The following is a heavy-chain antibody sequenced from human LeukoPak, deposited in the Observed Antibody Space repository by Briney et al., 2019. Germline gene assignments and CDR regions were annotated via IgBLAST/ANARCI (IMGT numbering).Heavy chain of an antibody. CDR2: IYYSGST. CDR3: ARGSVSDDFWSGYYSYFDY. CDR1: GGSISSSSYY. J-gene: IGHJ4*02. V-gene: IGHV4-39*07. Sequence: SSETLSLTCTVSGGSISSSSYYWGWIRQPPGKGLEWIGSIYYSGSTYYNPSLKSRVTISVDTSKNQFSLKLSSVTAADTAVYYCARGSVSDDFWSGYYSYFDYWGQGTLVTVSS. D-gene: IGHD3-3*01.